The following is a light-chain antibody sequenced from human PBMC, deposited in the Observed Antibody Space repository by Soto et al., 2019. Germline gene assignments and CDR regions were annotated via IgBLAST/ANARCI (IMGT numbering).Light chain of an antibody. CDR2: KSS. Sequence: ILMSQSPSSLSASVGDRVTITCRASLDLDNWLAWYQQKSGKSPNLLIYKSSILREGVASRFSGFGSGTEYILTICGLQPDDFGTYYCQQYSSYWTFGQETKVEIK. V-gene: IGKV1-5*03. J-gene: IGKJ1*01. CDR1: LDLDNW. CDR3: QQYSSYWT.